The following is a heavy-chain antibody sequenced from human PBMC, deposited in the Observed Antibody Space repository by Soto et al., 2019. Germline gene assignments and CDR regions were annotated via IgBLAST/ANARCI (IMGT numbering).Heavy chain of an antibody. D-gene: IGHD3-22*01. J-gene: IGHJ4*02. Sequence: PGGSLRVSCAASGFPFRAYGMHWVRQAPGKGLQWVAVIWFDGGNEYYADSVRGRFTISRDNSKNTLYLQMNSLTDEDTAVYYCARDSGGSGYEFDYWGQGTLVTVSS. CDR1: GFPFRAYG. CDR3: ARDSGGSGYEFDY. V-gene: IGHV3-33*01. CDR2: IWFDGGNE.